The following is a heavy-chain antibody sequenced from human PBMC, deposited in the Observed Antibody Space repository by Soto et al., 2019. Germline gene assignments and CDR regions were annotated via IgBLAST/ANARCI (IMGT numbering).Heavy chain of an antibody. CDR2: ISGSGGST. J-gene: IGHJ4*02. CDR1: GFTFSSYA. Sequence: GGSLRLSCAASGFTFSSYAMSWVRQAPGKGLEWVSAISGSGGSTYYADSVKGRFTISRDNSKNTLYLQMNSLRAEDTAVYYCARDLRYSSSWATPTLFGYWGQGTLVTVSS. D-gene: IGHD6-13*01. CDR3: ARDLRYSSSWATPTLFGY. V-gene: IGHV3-23*01.